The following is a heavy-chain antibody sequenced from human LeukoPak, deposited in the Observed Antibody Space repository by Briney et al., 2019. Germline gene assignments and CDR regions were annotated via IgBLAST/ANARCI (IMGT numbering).Heavy chain of an antibody. V-gene: IGHV4-39*01. D-gene: IGHD5-18*01. CDR2: IYYSGST. CDR1: GGSISSSSYY. Sequence: PSETLSLTCTVSGGSISSSSYYWGWIRQPPGKGLEWIGSIYYSGSTYYNPSLKSRVTISVDTSKNQFSLKLSSVTAADTAVYYCARHEAWVQLWSPPTDAFDIWGQGTMVTVSS. J-gene: IGHJ3*02. CDR3: ARHEAWVQLWSPPTDAFDI.